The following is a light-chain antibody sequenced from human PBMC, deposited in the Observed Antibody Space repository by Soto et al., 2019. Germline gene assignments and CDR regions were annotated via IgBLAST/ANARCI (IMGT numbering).Light chain of an antibody. V-gene: IGKV4-1*01. CDR3: QQSYSTPRT. J-gene: IGKJ1*01. CDR2: WAS. Sequence: DIVMTQSPDSLAVSLGERTTINCRSSQSVLYSSNNKNYLAWYQQKPGQPPKLLIYWASTRESGVPDRFSGSGSGSDFTLSISSVQAEDVAVYYCQQSYSTPRTFGQGTKVEIK. CDR1: QSVLYSSNNKNY.